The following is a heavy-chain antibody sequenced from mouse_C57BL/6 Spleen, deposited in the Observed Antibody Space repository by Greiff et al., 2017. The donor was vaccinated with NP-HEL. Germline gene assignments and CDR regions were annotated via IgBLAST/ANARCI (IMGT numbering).Heavy chain of an antibody. J-gene: IGHJ2*01. Sequence: QVQLQQSGAELVKPGASVKISCKASGYAFSSYWMNWVKQRPGKGLEWIGQIYPGDGDTNYNGKFKGKATLTADKSSSTAYMQLSSLTSEDSAVYFCARALYDPNYFDYWGQGTTLTVSS. V-gene: IGHV1-80*01. CDR3: ARALYDPNYFDY. CDR1: GYAFSSYW. D-gene: IGHD2-3*01. CDR2: IYPGDGDT.